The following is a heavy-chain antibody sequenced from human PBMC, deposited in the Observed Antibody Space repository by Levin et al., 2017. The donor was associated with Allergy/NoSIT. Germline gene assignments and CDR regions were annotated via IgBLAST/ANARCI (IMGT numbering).Heavy chain of an antibody. CDR1: GGSISSGGYY. D-gene: IGHD1-1*01. J-gene: IGHJ4*02. Sequence: SCTVSGGSISSGGYYWSWIRQHPGKGLEWIGYIYYSGSTYYNPSLKSRVTISVDTSKNQFSLKLSSVTAADTAVYYCARADWTTGTNFDYWGQGTLVTVSS. CDR3: ARADWTTGTNFDY. V-gene: IGHV4-31*03. CDR2: IYYSGST.